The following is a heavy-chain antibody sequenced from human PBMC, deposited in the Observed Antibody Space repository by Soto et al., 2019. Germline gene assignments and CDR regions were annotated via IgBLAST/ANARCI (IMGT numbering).Heavy chain of an antibody. CDR2: MNPNSGNT. V-gene: IGHV1-8*01. CDR3: ASQLLWFGELLYGFDP. Sequence: SVKVSCKASGYTFTSYDINWVRQATGQGLEWMGWMNPNSGNTGYAQKFQGRVTMTRNTSISTAYMELSSLRSEDTAVYYCASQLLWFGELLYGFDPWGQGTLVTVSS. J-gene: IGHJ5*02. CDR1: GYTFTSYD. D-gene: IGHD3-10*01.